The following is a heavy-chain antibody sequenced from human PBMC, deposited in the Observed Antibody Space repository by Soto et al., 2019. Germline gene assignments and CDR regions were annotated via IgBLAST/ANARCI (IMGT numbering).Heavy chain of an antibody. J-gene: IGHJ4*02. CDR2: ISWNSGRI. CDR1: GFTFDEYA. D-gene: IGHD6-19*01. CDR3: ARDMSQFGSGWYPGFDY. Sequence: EVQLVESGGGLVRPGRSLRLSCVASGFTFDEYAMHWVRQAPGRGLEWVSSISWNSGRIAYADSVKGRFTISRDNAKISLYLQMNSLRAEDTALYYCARDMSQFGSGWYPGFDYWGQGTLVTVSS. V-gene: IGHV3-9*01.